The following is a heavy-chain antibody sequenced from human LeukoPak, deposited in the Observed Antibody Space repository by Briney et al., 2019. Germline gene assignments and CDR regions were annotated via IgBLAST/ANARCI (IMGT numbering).Heavy chain of an antibody. CDR2: INPNSGGT. CDR3: ARGLWGAYYFDY. D-gene: IGHD3-16*01. V-gene: IGHV1-2*02. Sequence: ASMKVSCKASGYTFTGYYMHWVRQAPGQWLEWMGWINPNSGGTNYAQKFQGRVTMTRDTSISTAYMEVSRLRSDDTAVYYCARGLWGAYYFDYWGQGTLVTVSS. CDR1: GYTFTGYY. J-gene: IGHJ4*02.